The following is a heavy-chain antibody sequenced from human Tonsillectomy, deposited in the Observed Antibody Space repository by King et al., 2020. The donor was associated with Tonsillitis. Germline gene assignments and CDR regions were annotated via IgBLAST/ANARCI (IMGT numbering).Heavy chain of an antibody. D-gene: IGHD4-23*01. CDR3: AKDRRPVMTPLIASDI. CDR1: GFTFSSQA. CDR2: ISDRGGST. J-gene: IGHJ3*02. V-gene: IGHV3-23*04. Sequence: VQLVESGGGLVQPGGSLRLSCAASGFTFSSQAINWVRQAPGNGLEWVSGISDRGGSTYYADSVKGRFTLSRDNSQNTLYLQINSLRAEDTAVYYCAKDRRPVMTPLIASDIWGQGTMVTVSS.